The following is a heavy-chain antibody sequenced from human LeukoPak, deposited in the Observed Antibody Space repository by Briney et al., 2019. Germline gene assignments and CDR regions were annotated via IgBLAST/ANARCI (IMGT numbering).Heavy chain of an antibody. CDR2: ISYDGSNK. Sequence: PGRSLRLPCAASGFTFSSYAMHWVRQAPGKGLEWVAVISYDGSNKYYADSVKGRFTISRDNSKNTLYLQMNSLRAEDTAVYYCARSYGSGSYYYFDYWGQGTLVTVSS. V-gene: IGHV3-30-3*01. CDR1: GFTFSSYA. D-gene: IGHD3-10*01. CDR3: ARSYGSGSYYYFDY. J-gene: IGHJ4*02.